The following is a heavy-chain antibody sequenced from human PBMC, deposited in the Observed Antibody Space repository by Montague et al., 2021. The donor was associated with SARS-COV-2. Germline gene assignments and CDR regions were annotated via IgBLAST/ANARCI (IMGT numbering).Heavy chain of an antibody. D-gene: IGHD6-19*01. Sequence: SETLSLTCTVSGGSISPYYWNWIRQPPGKGLEWIGYIYYTGGTKYNPSLKSRVSMSVDTSKNQVSLMLTSVGAADTAVYYCARIAMAATFDSWGQGALVTVSS. J-gene: IGHJ4*02. CDR1: GGSISPYY. CDR2: IYYTGGT. V-gene: IGHV4-59*13. CDR3: ARIAMAATFDS.